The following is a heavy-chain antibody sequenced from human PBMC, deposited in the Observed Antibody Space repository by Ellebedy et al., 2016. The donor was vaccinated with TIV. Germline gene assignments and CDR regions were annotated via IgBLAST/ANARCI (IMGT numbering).Heavy chain of an antibody. CDR1: GFSFSTSW. J-gene: IGHJ4*02. V-gene: IGHV3-7*03. CDR2: IRQDGNEK. Sequence: GESLKISCAASGFSFSTSWMSWVRQAPGKGLAWVANIRQDGNEKFYVGSVVGRFTISRDNANNSLYLQMDSLRAEDTAVYYCATDEGIYWGQGTLVTVSS. CDR3: ATDEGIY. D-gene: IGHD3-10*01.